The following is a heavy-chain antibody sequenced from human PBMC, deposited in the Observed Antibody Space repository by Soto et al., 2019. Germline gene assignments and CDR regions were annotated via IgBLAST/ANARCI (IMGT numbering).Heavy chain of an antibody. Sequence: ASVKVSCKASGYTFTTYHVHWVRQAPGQGLEWMGVINPSGTWTLYTQKFQGRVTMTRDTSTNTVYMEMYSLTSEDTAVYYCAGEIGITKDFDSWGQGTMVTGSS. V-gene: IGHV1-46*03. CDR2: INPSGTWT. J-gene: IGHJ4*02. CDR3: AGEIGITKDFDS. D-gene: IGHD1-20*01. CDR1: GYTFTTYH.